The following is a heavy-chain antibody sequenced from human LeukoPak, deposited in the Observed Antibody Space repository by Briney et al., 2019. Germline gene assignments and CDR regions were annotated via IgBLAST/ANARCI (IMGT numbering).Heavy chain of an antibody. D-gene: IGHD4-11*01. CDR1: GGSISSGDYY. CDR2: IYYSGST. Sequence: SETLSLTCTVSGGSISSGDYYWSWIRQPPGKGLEWIGYIYYSGSTYHNPSLKSRVTISVDTSKNQFSLKLSSVTAADTAVYYCARGVYSNYPPSLTPFDYWGQGTLVTVSS. J-gene: IGHJ4*02. V-gene: IGHV4-30-4*08. CDR3: ARGVYSNYPPSLTPFDY.